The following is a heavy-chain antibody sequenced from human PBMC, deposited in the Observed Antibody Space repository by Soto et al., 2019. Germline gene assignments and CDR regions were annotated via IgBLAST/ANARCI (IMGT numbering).Heavy chain of an antibody. V-gene: IGHV3-33*01. D-gene: IGHD1-26*01. J-gene: IGHJ6*02. CDR1: GFTFSSYG. CDR3: ARGSGSYSGYYYYGMDV. CDR2: IWYDGSNK. Sequence: GGSLRLSCAASGFTFSSYGMHWVRQAPGKGLEWVAVIWYDGSNKYYADSVKGRFTISRDNSKNTLYLQLNSLRAEDTAVYYCARGSGSYSGYYYYGMDVWGQGTTAVVSS.